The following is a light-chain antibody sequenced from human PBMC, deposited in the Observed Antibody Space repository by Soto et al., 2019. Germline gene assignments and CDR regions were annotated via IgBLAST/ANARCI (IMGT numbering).Light chain of an antibody. J-gene: IGKJ1*01. V-gene: IGKV1-5*01. CDR3: QQYNSYSPWT. CDR2: YAS. CDR1: QSIGSW. Sequence: DIQMTQSPSTLSASVGDRVTITCRASQSIGSWLAWYQQKPGKAPKLLIYYASTLESGVPSRFSGSGSGTEFTLTISSLQPDDFATYYCQQYNSYSPWTFGQGTKVEI.